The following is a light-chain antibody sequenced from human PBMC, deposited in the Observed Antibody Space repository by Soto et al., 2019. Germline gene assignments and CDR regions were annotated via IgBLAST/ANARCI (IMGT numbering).Light chain of an antibody. CDR1: SSDVGGYNY. V-gene: IGLV2-14*01. J-gene: IGLJ1*01. CDR2: DVS. Sequence: QSVLTQPASVSGSPGQSITISCTGTSSDVGGYNYVSWYQQHPGKAPKLMIYDVSNRASGVSNRFSGSKSGNTASLTISGLQAEDEADYYCSSYTSSNTYVFGTGTKLT. CDR3: SSYTSSNTYV.